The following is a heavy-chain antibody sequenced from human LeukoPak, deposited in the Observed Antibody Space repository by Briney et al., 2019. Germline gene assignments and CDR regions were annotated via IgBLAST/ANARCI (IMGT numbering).Heavy chain of an antibody. CDR1: GGSISSGGYY. V-gene: IGHV4-31*03. CDR3: ARSSGIAAAHKY. Sequence: SETLSLTCTVSGGSISSGGYYWSWIRQHPGKGLEWIGYIYYSGSTYYNPPLKSRVTISVDTSKNQFSLKLSSVTAADTAVYYCARSSGIAAAHKYWGQGTLVTVSS. J-gene: IGHJ4*02. D-gene: IGHD6-13*01. CDR2: IYYSGST.